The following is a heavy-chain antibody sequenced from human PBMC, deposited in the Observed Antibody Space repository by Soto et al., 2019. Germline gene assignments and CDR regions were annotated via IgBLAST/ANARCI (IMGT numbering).Heavy chain of an antibody. CDR1: GFTFSSYG. D-gene: IGHD3-16*01. Sequence: QVQLVESGGGVVQPGRSLRLSCAASGFTFSSYGMHWVRQAPGKGLEWVAVISYDGTSTDFADSVKGRFTISRDNSKKTLYLEMNSLRAEDPAVYYCAKDLGGGWIPDYFDHWGQGTLVTVSS. J-gene: IGHJ4*02. V-gene: IGHV3-30*18. CDR2: ISYDGTST. CDR3: AKDLGGGWIPDYFDH.